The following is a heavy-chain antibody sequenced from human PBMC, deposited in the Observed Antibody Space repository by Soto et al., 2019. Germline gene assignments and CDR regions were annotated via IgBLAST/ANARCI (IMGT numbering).Heavy chain of an antibody. CDR2: ITGSGSSI. V-gene: IGHV3-23*01. CDR3: ARGWYTMETPPYDY. CDR1: GFTFSPYA. D-gene: IGHD6-19*01. J-gene: IGHJ4*02. Sequence: QPGGSLRLSCAASGFTFSPYAMSWVRQAPGKGLEWVSSITGSGSSIYYADSVKGRFTISRDNSKNTLYLQLNSLRAEDTAVYYCARGWYTMETPPYDYWGQGTLVTVSS.